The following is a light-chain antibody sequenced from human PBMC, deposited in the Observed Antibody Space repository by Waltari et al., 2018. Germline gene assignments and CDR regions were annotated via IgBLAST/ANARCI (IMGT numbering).Light chain of an antibody. CDR3: QQYNNWPLT. CDR1: QSVSSN. Sequence: EIVMTQSPATLSVSPGERATLSCRASQSVSSNLAWYQQKPGQAPRLRIYVASTRATGIPARCSGSGSGTEFTLTISSMQSEDFAVYYCQQYNNWPLTFGEGTKVEIK. J-gene: IGKJ4*01. CDR2: VAS. V-gene: IGKV3-15*01.